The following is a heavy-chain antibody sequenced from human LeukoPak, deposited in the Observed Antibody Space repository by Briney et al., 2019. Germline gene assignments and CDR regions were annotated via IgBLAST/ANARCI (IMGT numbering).Heavy chain of an antibody. CDR2: IWYDKSNE. CDR3: AKAPGPDDDSSGYHMHY. V-gene: IGHV3-33*06. D-gene: IGHD3-22*01. CDR1: GFTFSSFG. Sequence: GGSLRLSCAASGFTFSSFGMHWVRQAPGKGLEWVALIWYDKSNEFYADSVKGRFTISRDNSKNMLYLQMNSLRAEDSAVYYCAKAPGPDDDSSGYHMHYWGQGTLVTVSS. J-gene: IGHJ4*02.